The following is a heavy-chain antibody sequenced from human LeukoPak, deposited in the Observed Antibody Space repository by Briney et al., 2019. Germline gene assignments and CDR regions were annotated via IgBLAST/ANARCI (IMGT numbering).Heavy chain of an antibody. D-gene: IGHD3/OR15-3a*01. Sequence: PGGSLRLSCAASGFIFSNYWMGWVRQAPGTGLEWVANINLDGSEKYFVDSVKDRFTISRDNAKNSLYLQMNSLRDEDTAVYYCTRDLGGPWTYWGQGTLVSVSS. V-gene: IGHV3-7*01. CDR1: GFIFSNYW. J-gene: IGHJ4*02. CDR2: INLDGSEK. CDR3: TRDLGGPWTY.